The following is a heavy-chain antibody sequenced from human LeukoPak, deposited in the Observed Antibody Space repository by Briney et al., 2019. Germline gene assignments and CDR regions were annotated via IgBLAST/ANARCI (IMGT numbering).Heavy chain of an antibody. D-gene: IGHD3-10*02. CDR1: GFTFSSYA. CDR3: AELGITMIGGV. V-gene: IGHV3-48*03. CDR2: ISSSGSTI. Sequence: GGSLRLSCAASGFTFSSYAMSWVRQAPGKGLEWVSYISSSGSTIYYADSVKGRFTISRDNAKNSLYLQMNSLRAEDTAVYYCAELGITMIGGVWGKGTTVTVSS. J-gene: IGHJ6*04.